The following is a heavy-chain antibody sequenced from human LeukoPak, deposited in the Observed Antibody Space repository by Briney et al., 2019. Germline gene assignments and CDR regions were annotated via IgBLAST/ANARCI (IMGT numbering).Heavy chain of an antibody. V-gene: IGHV1-3*01. Sequence: ASVKVSCKVSGYTLTELSMHWVRQAPGKRLEWMGWINAGNGNTKYSQKFQGRVTITRDTSASTAYMELSSLRSEDTAVYYCARDYVATLLKGAFDIWGQGTMVTVSS. CDR2: INAGNGNT. CDR3: ARDYVATLLKGAFDI. J-gene: IGHJ3*02. D-gene: IGHD5-12*01. CDR1: GYTLTELS.